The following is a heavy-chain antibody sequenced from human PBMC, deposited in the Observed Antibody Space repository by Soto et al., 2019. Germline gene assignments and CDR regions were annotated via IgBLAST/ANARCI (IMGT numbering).Heavy chain of an antibody. CDR3: ARDLSLQGVVSPIDY. D-gene: IGHD2-8*01. CDR1: GYTFSSYG. V-gene: IGHV1-18*01. CDR2: ISPYNGNT. Sequence: QVQLMQSGAEVKKPGASVKVFCKASGYTFSSYGVSWVRQAPGQGLEWMGWISPYNGNTNYAQKFQGRVIMTTDTSTSTAHMELRSLRSDDTAVYFCARDLSLQGVVSPIDYWGQGTLVTVSS. J-gene: IGHJ4*02.